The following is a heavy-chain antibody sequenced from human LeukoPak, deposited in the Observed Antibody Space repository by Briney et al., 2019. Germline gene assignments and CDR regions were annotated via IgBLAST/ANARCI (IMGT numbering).Heavy chain of an antibody. CDR1: GFTFSSYE. CDR2: ISSIGTTI. J-gene: IGHJ6*02. V-gene: IGHV3-48*03. CDR3: ARDSYGMDV. Sequence: GGSLRLSCAASGFTFSSYEMNWVRQAPGKGLEWVSHISSIGTTIYYADSVKGRFTISRDNSKNTLYLQMNSLRAEDTAVYYCARDSYGMDVWGQGTTVTVSS.